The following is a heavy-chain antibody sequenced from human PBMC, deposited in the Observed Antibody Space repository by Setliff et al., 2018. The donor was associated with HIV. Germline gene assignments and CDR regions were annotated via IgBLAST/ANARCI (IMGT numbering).Heavy chain of an antibody. J-gene: IGHJ3*02. V-gene: IGHV4-39*01. CDR2: IFYSGST. D-gene: IGHD3-3*01. CDR3: ASSKTYYDFWGGYYTHDAFNI. Sequence: SETLSPTCTVSGGAISSRSYYWGWIRQPPGKGLEWIGSIFYSGSTYYNPSLKSRVTISLDTSKNQFSLKLSSVTAADTAVYYCASSKTYYDFWGGYYTHDAFNIWVHGTMVTVSS. CDR1: GGAISSRSYY.